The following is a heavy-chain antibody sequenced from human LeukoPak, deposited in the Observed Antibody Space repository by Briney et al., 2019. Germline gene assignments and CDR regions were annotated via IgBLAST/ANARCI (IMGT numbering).Heavy chain of an antibody. CDR2: TYYSGST. Sequence: SETLSLTCTVSGGSISSYYWSWIRQPPGKGLEWIGYTYYSGSTNYNPSLKSRVTISVDTSKNQFSLKLSSVTAADTAVYYCARGRVTIFGVASYYFDYWGQGTLVTVSS. V-gene: IGHV4-59*01. D-gene: IGHD3-3*01. CDR1: GGSISSYY. J-gene: IGHJ4*02. CDR3: ARGRVTIFGVASYYFDY.